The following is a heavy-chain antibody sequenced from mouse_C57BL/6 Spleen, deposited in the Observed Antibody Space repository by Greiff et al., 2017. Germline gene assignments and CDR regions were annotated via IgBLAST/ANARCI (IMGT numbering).Heavy chain of an antibody. Sequence: QVQLQQSGAELARPGASVKMSCKASGYTFTSYTMHWVKQRPGQGLEWIGYINPSSGYTKYNQKFKDKATLTADKSSSTAYMQLSSLTSEDSAVYYCERARLPLAMDYWGQGTSVTVSS. D-gene: IGHD6-1*01. CDR2: INPSSGYT. CDR1: GYTFTSYT. J-gene: IGHJ4*01. CDR3: ERARLPLAMDY. V-gene: IGHV1-4*01.